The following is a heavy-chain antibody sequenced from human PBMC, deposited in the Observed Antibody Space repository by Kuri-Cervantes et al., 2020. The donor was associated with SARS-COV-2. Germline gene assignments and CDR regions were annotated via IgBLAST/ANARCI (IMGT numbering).Heavy chain of an antibody. CDR2: IIPIFGTA. V-gene: IGHV1-69*13. CDR1: GGTFSSYA. CDR3: AADDSSGYFGYFDL. Sequence: SVKVSCKASGGTFSSYAISWVRQAPGQGLEWMGGIIPIFGTANYAQKFQGRVTITADESTRTAYMELSSLRSEDTAVYYCAADDSSGYFGYFDLWGRGTLVTVSS. D-gene: IGHD3-22*01. J-gene: IGHJ2*01.